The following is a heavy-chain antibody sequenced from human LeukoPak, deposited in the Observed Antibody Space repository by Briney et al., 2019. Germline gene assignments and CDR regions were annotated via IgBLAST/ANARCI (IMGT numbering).Heavy chain of an antibody. Sequence: SETLSLTCTVSGYSISSGYYWDWIRQPPGQGLEWIGSIYHSGSTYYNPSLKSRVTISVDTSKNQFSLKLSSVTAADTAVYYCARDPDIVVVPAADWGQGTLVTVSS. J-gene: IGHJ4*02. V-gene: IGHV4-38-2*02. D-gene: IGHD2-2*01. CDR3: ARDPDIVVVPAAD. CDR2: IYHSGST. CDR1: GYSISSGYY.